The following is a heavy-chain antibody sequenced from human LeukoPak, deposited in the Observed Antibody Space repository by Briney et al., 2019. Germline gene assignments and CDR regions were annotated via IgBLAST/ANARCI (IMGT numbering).Heavy chain of an antibody. Sequence: SETLSLTCTVSGGSISSGGCYWSWLRQPPGKGLEWFGYIYHSGSTYYNPSLESRVTISVDRSKNQFSLKLSSVTAADTAVYYCASSGYDRALFDYWGQRTLVTVST. D-gene: IGHD5-12*01. CDR2: IYHSGST. CDR3: ASSGYDRALFDY. CDR1: GGSISSGGCY. J-gene: IGHJ4*02. V-gene: IGHV4-30-2*01.